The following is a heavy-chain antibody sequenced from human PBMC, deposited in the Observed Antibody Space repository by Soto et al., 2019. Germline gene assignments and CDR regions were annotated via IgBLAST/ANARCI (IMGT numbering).Heavy chain of an antibody. CDR1: GFTFSSYG. D-gene: IGHD3-16*02. CDR3: AKDRDRYGVLDAFDV. CDR2: ISYDGSNK. Sequence: QVQLVESGGGVVQPGRSLRLSCAASGFTFSSYGMHWVRQAPGKGLEWVAVISYDGSNKYYADSVKGRFTISRDNSKNTRYMPMNSVRSEDTAVCYCAKDRDRYGVLDAFDVWGQGTTVIVSS. J-gene: IGHJ3*01. V-gene: IGHV3-30*18.